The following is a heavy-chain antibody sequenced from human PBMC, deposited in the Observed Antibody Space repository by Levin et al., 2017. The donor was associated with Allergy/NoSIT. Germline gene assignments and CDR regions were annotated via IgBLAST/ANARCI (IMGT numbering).Heavy chain of an antibody. CDR2: INLSDGHT. Sequence: ASVKVSCKASGYTFTSHYMHWVRQAPGQGLEWMGIINLSDGHTINAPKFQGRLSLTRDTSTSTAFMDLSRLSSEDTAVYYCAWIGTLSPFDHWGQGSMVTVSS. D-gene: IGHD1-7*01. CDR1: GYTFTSHY. V-gene: IGHV1-46*01. CDR3: AWIGTLSPFDH. J-gene: IGHJ4*02.